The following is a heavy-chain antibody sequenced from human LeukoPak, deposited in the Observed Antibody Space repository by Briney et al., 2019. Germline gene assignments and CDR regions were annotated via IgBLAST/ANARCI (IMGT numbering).Heavy chain of an antibody. CDR1: GGSFSSGYYH. J-gene: IGHJ3*02. V-gene: IGHV4-61*01. CDR2: IYYSGST. Sequence: PSETLSLTCTVSGGSFSSGYYHWSWLRQPPGKGLEWIGYIYYSGSTNYNPSLKSRVTISLDTSKNQCSLKLSSVTAADTAVYYCARRVHSGYSGSYEIGDAFDIWGQGTMVTVSS. D-gene: IGHD1-26*01. CDR3: ARRVHSGYSGSYEIGDAFDI.